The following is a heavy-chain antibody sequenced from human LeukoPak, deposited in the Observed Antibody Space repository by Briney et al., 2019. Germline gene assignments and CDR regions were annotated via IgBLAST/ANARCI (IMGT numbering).Heavy chain of an antibody. CDR2: ISGSDNDT. CDR3: AKDPMTTVTTVDSD. J-gene: IGHJ4*02. V-gene: IGHV3-23*01. D-gene: IGHD4-17*01. CDR1: GFTFSSNA. Sequence: GGSLRLSCAASGFTFSSNAMSWVRQAPGKGLEWVSTISGSDNDTYYADSVKGRFSTSRDNSKNTLYLQMTSLRAEDTAVYYCAKDPMTTVTTVDSDWGQGTLVTVSS.